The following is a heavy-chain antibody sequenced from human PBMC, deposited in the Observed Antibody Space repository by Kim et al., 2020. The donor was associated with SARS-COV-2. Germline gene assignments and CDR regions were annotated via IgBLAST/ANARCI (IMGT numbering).Heavy chain of an antibody. CDR3: ARSGGYDSRYYYYGMDV. V-gene: IGHV2-70*11. CDR2: IDWDDDK. J-gene: IGHJ6*02. D-gene: IGHD5-12*01. Sequence: SGPTLVNPSQTLTLTCTFSGFSLSTSGMCVSWIRQPPGKALEWLARIDWDDDKYYSTSLKTRLTISKDTSKNQVVLTMTNMDPVDTATYYCARSGGYDSRYYYYGMDVWGQGTTVTVSS. CDR1: GFSLSTSGMC.